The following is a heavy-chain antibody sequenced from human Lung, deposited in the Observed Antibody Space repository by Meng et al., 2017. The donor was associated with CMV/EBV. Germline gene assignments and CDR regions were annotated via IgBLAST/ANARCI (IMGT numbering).Heavy chain of an antibody. CDR3: TRQLYCSSTSCYTNAFDI. CDR2: IYPGDSDT. V-gene: IGHV5-51*01. J-gene: IGHJ3*02. D-gene: IGHD2-2*02. Sequence: GXSXKISXKGSGYSFTSYWIGWVRQMPGKGLEWMGIIYPGDSDTRYSPSFQGQVTISADKSISTAYLQWSSLKASDTAMYYCTRQLYCSSTSCYTNAFDIWGQGXMVXVSS. CDR1: GYSFTSYW.